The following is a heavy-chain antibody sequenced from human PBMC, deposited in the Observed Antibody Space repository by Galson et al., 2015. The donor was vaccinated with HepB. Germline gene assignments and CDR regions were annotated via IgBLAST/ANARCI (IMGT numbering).Heavy chain of an antibody. D-gene: IGHD3-3*01. CDR2: IYYSGST. J-gene: IGHJ4*02. CDR3: ARGGATTIFGVVISYYFDY. Sequence: PLSLTCTVSGGSISSGGYYWSWIRQHPGKGLEWIGYIYYSGSTYYNPSLKSRVTISVDTSKNQFSLKLSSVTAADTAVYYCARGGATTIFGVVISYYFDYWGQGTLVTVSS. V-gene: IGHV4-31*03. CDR1: GGSISSGGYY.